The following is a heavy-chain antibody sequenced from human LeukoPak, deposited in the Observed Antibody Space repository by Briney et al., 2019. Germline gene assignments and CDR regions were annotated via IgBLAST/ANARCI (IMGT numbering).Heavy chain of an antibody. Sequence: ASVKVSCKASGGTFTSYGISWVRQAPGQGLEWMGWISAYNGNTNYAQKLQGRVTMTTDTSTSTAYMELRSLRSDDTAVYYCARDSYLGYCSSTSCYPTHFDHWGQGTLVTVSS. D-gene: IGHD2-2*01. V-gene: IGHV1-18*01. CDR3: ARDSYLGYCSSTSCYPTHFDH. J-gene: IGHJ4*02. CDR2: ISAYNGNT. CDR1: GGTFTSYG.